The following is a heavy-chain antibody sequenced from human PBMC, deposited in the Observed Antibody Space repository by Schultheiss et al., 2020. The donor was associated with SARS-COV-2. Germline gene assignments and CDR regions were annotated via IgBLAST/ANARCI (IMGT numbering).Heavy chain of an antibody. CDR1: GGSFSGYY. CDR2: IYSSGST. Sequence: SQTLSLTCAVYGGSFSGYYWSWIRQPPGKGLEWIGYIYSSGSTNYNPSLKSRVTISVDTSKNQFSLRLSSVTAADTAVYYCARESEGTNWYFDLWGRGTLVTVSS. J-gene: IGHJ2*01. V-gene: IGHV4-59*01. D-gene: IGHD1-7*01. CDR3: ARESEGTNWYFDL.